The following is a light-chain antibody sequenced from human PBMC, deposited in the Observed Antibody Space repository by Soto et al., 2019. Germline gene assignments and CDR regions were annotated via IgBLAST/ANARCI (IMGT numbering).Light chain of an antibody. Sequence: FVLTVSRPTLFVSTGERATLSCRASLSVSRNLAWYQQKPGQAPRLLIFDASTRATGIPARFSGSGSGTEFTLTITSLQSEDFAVYYCQQYNAWPRTFGHGTKVDIK. J-gene: IGKJ1*01. CDR2: DAS. CDR1: LSVSRN. CDR3: QQYNAWPRT. V-gene: IGKV3-15*01.